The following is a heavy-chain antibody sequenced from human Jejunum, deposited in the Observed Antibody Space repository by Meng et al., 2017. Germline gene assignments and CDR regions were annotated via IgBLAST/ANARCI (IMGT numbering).Heavy chain of an antibody. CDR2: IKRDSSRT. D-gene: IGHD1-26*01. J-gene: IGHJ4*02. V-gene: IGHV3-74*01. Sequence: GRLVEAGGGVVQAGGALRLSCAASGFTFNNYWVHGVRRAPGKGLVWVSRIKRDSSRTVYAESVKGRFTISRDNAKNMVYLQMDGLRAEDTAVYYCAGERWEKSYAWWGQGTLVTVSS. CDR3: AGERWEKSYAW. CDR1: GFTFNNYW.